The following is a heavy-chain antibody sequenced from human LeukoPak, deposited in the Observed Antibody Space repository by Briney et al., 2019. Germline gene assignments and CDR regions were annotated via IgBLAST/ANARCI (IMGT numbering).Heavy chain of an antibody. V-gene: IGHV1-69*13. D-gene: IGHD5-12*01. CDR1: GGTFSSYA. CDR3: ARAKTYSGYNSHYYYYMDV. Sequence: SVKVSCKASGGTFSSYAISWVRQAPGQGLEWMGGFIPVFGSANYAQKFQGRVTITADESTSTVYLQLSSLRYEDTAVYYCARAKTYSGYNSHYYYYMDVWGKGTTVTVSS. CDR2: FIPVFGSA. J-gene: IGHJ6*03.